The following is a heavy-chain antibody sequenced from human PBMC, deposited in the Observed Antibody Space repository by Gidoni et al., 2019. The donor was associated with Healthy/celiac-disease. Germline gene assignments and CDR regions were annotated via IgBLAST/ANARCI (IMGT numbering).Heavy chain of an antibody. V-gene: IGHV3-11*01. CDR3: AREMGRVRYYYGMDV. CDR1: GFTFSDYY. CDR2: ISSSGITI. D-gene: IGHD3-10*01. J-gene: IGHJ6*02. Sequence: QGQLVESGGGVVKPGGSLRVAGAASGFTFSDYYMSWIRQAPGNGLEWVSYISSSGITISYADSVKCRFPISRDNAKNSLYLQMNSLRAEDTAVYYCAREMGRVRYYYGMDVWGQGTTVTVSS.